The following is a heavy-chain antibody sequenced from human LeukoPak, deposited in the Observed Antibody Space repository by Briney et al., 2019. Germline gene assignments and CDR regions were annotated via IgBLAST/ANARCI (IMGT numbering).Heavy chain of an antibody. J-gene: IGHJ5*02. D-gene: IGHD3-10*01. Sequence: TSETLSLTCTVSGGSISSGDYYWSWIRQPPGKGLEWIGYIYYSGSTYYNPSLKSRVTISVDTSKNQFSLKLSSVTAADTAVYYCARDLVRGQKWFDPWGQGTLVTVSS. CDR3: ARDLVRGQKWFDP. CDR1: GGSISSGDYY. V-gene: IGHV4-30-4*01. CDR2: IYYSGST.